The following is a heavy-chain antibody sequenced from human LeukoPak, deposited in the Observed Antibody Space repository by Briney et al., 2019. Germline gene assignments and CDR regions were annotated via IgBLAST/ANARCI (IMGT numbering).Heavy chain of an antibody. CDR1: GRTFSSYW. J-gene: IGHJ3*02. CDR2: SNSDGSST. CDR3: ARGYSNYGYAFDI. Sequence: GGSLRLFCAASGRTFSSYWMPWVRQAPGRGLVWVSRSNSDGSSTSYADSVKGRFTISRDNSKNTLYLQMNSLRAEDTAVYYCARGYSNYGYAFDIWGQGTMVTVSS. V-gene: IGHV3-74*01. D-gene: IGHD4-11*01.